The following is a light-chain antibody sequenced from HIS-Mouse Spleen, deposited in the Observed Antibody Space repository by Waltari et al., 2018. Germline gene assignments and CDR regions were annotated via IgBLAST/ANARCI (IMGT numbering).Light chain of an antibody. Sequence: QSALTQPASVSGPPVQSITISCPGTSSDVGSYNLVSWYQQHPGKAPKLMIYEGSKRPSGVSNRFSGSKSGNTASLTISGLQAEDEADYYCCSYAGSSTFYVFGTGTKVTVL. J-gene: IGLJ1*01. V-gene: IGLV2-23*01. CDR3: CSYAGSSTFYV. CDR1: SSDVGSYNL. CDR2: EGS.